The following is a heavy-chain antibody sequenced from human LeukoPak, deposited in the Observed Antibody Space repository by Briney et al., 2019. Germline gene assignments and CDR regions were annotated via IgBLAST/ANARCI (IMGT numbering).Heavy chain of an antibody. J-gene: IGHJ5*02. D-gene: IGHD3-10*01. CDR2: ISSNGGST. V-gene: IGHV3-64*01. Sequence: GGSLRLSCAASGFTFSSYGMHWVRQAPGKGLEYVSAISSNGGSTYYANSVKGRFTISRDNSKNTLYLQMGSLRAEDMAVYYCARGVLWFGDRQAWFDPWGQGTLVTVSS. CDR1: GFTFSSYG. CDR3: ARGVLWFGDRQAWFDP.